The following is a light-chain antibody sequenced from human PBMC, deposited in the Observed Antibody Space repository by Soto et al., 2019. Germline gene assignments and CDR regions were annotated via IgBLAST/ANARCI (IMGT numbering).Light chain of an antibody. CDR1: QSVSSKY. V-gene: IGKV3-20*01. CDR2: GAS. J-gene: IGKJ4*01. Sequence: EIVLTQSPATLSLSPGERSTLSCRASQSVSSKYLAWYQHKPGQAPRLVIYGASSRATGLPDRFSGSGSGTDFTLTISRLEPEDFAFYYCHHYGSSFGGGTKVDI. CDR3: HHYGSS.